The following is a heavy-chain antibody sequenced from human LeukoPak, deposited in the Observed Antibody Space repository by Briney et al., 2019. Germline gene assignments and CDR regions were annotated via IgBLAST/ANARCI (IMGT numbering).Heavy chain of an antibody. V-gene: IGHV4-34*01. Sequence: PSETLSLTCAVYGDSFSKYCWSWIRQPPGKGLEWIGEINDSGSTNYYPSLMSRLTILVDTSKNQFSLKLSSVTAADTAVYYCASRVLASSDFDYWGQGTLVTVSS. J-gene: IGHJ4*02. CDR1: GDSFSKYC. D-gene: IGHD2-8*02. CDR2: INDSGST. CDR3: ASRVLASSDFDY.